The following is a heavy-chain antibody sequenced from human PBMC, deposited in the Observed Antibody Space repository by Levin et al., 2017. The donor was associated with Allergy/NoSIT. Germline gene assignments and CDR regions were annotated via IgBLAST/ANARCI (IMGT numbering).Heavy chain of an antibody. CDR3: AKVDTAMGGYYYYGMDV. Sequence: SLKISCAASGFTFDDYAMHWVRQAPGKGLEWVSGISWNSGSIGYADSVKGRFTISRDNAKNSLYLQMNSLRAEDTALYYCAKVDTAMGGYYYYGMDVWGQGTTVTVSS. CDR2: ISWNSGSI. J-gene: IGHJ6*02. V-gene: IGHV3-9*01. D-gene: IGHD5-18*01. CDR1: GFTFDDYA.